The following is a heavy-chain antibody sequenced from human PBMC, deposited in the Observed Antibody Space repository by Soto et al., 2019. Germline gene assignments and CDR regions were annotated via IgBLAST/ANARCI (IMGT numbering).Heavy chain of an antibody. CDR3: ARGYCSGGSCYLKGYWFDP. CDR1: GYTFTSYG. D-gene: IGHD2-15*01. CDR2: ISAYNGNT. V-gene: IGHV1-18*01. Sequence: GASVKVSCKASGYTFTSYGISWVRQAPGQGLEWMGWISAYNGNTNYAQKLQGRVTMTTDTSTSTAYMELRSLRSDDTAVYYCARGYCSGGSCYLKGYWFDPWGQGTLVTVSS. J-gene: IGHJ5*02.